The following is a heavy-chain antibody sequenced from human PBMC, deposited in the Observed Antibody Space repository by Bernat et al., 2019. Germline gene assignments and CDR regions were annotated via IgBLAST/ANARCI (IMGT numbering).Heavy chain of an antibody. J-gene: IGHJ3*02. CDR3: ARYTSSSAFDI. D-gene: IGHD6-6*01. V-gene: IGHV1-8*01. CDR1: GYTFTSSD. Sequence: QVQLVQSGAEVKRPGASVKVSCKASGYTFTSSDINWVRQATGQGLEWMGWMNPNTGNTAYAQKFQGRVTMTKSTSISTAYMELSSLRSEDTAVYYCARYTSSSAFDIWGQGTMVTVSS. CDR2: MNPNTGNT.